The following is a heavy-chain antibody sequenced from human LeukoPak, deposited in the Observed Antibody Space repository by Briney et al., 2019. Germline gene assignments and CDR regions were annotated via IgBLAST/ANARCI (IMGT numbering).Heavy chain of an antibody. V-gene: IGHV4-59*01. J-gene: IGHJ6*02. CDR2: IYYSGST. Sequence: SETLSLTCTVSGGSISSYYWSWIRQPPGKGLEWIGYIYYSGSTNYNPSLKSQVTISVDTSKNQFSLKLSSVTAADTAVYYCAGAHSIASYYYGVDVWGQGTTVTVSS. CDR1: GGSISSYY. D-gene: IGHD2/OR15-2a*01. CDR3: AGAHSIASYYYGVDV.